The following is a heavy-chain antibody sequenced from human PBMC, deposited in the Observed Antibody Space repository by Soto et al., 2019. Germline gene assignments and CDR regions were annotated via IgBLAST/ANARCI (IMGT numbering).Heavy chain of an antibody. CDR3: AKECRIYGECKY. D-gene: IGHD4-17*01. Sequence: EVQLVESGGSLGQPGRSLRLSCEDSGFTLDDYAMHWVRQPSGKGLEWVSAIIWNSGIVSYADSEEGRFAISRDKAKNSLFLEMNSLRVDDTALYYCAKECRIYGECKYGDQATRVTISS. V-gene: IGHV3-9*01. CDR2: IIWNSGIV. J-gene: IGHJ4*02. CDR1: GFTLDDYA.